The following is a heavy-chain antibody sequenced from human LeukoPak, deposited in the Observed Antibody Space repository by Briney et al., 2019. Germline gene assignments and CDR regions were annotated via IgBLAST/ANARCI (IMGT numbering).Heavy chain of an antibody. CDR3: ARTGSYGDYAGLIDI. CDR2: IYTSGST. J-gene: IGHJ3*02. D-gene: IGHD4-17*01. V-gene: IGHV4-61*02. CDR1: GGSISSGSYY. Sequence: PSETLSLTCTVSGGSISSGSYYWSWIRQPAGKGLEWIGRIYTSGSTNYNPSLKSRVTISVDTSKNQFSLKLSSATAADTAVYYCARTGSYGDYAGLIDIWGQGTMVTVSS.